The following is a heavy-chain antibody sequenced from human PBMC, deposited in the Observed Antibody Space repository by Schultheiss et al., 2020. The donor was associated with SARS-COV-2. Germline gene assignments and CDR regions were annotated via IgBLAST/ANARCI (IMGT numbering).Heavy chain of an antibody. J-gene: IGHJ6*03. CDR3: ARGAIAGYDFWSGYYLYYYYYMDV. CDR1: GFTFSSYW. V-gene: IGHV3-74*01. CDR2: INSDGSST. D-gene: IGHD3-3*01. Sequence: GGSLRLSCAASGFTFSSYWMHWVRQAPGKGLVWVSRINSDGSSTSYADSVKGRFTISRDNAKNTLYLQMNSLRAEDTAVYYCARGAIAGYDFWSGYYLYYYYYMDVWGKGTTVTVSS.